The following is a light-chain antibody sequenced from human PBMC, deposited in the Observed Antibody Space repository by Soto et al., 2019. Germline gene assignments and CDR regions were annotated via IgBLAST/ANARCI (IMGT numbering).Light chain of an antibody. J-gene: IGLJ1*01. CDR1: GNVVGAYNY. Sequence: QSVLTQPRSVSGSPGQSVTISCTGTGNVVGAYNYVSWYQQHPGRPPKLLIYGVVRWPSGVPDRFSGSKSGNTASLTISGLQAEDEADYFCCSYAGGYTYLFGTGTKVTLL. V-gene: IGLV2-11*01. CDR2: GVV. CDR3: CSYAGGYTYL.